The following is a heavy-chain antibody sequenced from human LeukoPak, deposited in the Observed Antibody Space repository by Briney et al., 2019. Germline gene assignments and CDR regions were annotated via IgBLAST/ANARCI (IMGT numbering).Heavy chain of an antibody. CDR3: AKALTKYCGGDCGAFDI. Sequence: GGSLRLSCAASGFTFSSYAMSWVRQAPGKGLELVSAISGSGGSTYYADSVKGRFTISRDNSKNTLYLQMNSLRAEDTAVYYCAKALTKYCGGDCGAFDIWGQGTMVTVSS. CDR2: ISGSGGST. V-gene: IGHV3-23*01. CDR1: GFTFSSYA. J-gene: IGHJ3*02. D-gene: IGHD2-21*02.